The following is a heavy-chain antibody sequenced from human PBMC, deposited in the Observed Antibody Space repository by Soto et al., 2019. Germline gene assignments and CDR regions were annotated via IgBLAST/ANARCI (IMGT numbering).Heavy chain of an antibody. CDR3: ARDHYYDSSGYYYVRSQGRGAMDV. CDR2: INPSGGST. J-gene: IGHJ6*02. Sequence: ASVKVSCKASGYTITTHYMHWVRQAPGQGLEWMGIINPSGGSTSYAQKFQGRVTMTRDASTTTVYMDLSSLRSDDTAVYYCARDHYYDSSGYYYVRSQGRGAMDVWGQGTMVTVSS. V-gene: IGHV1-46*03. CDR1: GYTITTHY. D-gene: IGHD3-22*01.